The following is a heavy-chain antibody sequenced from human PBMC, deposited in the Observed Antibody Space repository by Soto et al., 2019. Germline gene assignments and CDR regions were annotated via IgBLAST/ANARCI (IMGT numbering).Heavy chain of an antibody. Sequence: QVQLVQSGAEVKKPGASVKVSCEAYGYTFRNYGITWVRQAPGQGLEWMGWVSAYNRNTNYAQKFQERVTMTTDTSTSTAYMELRSLRSGDTAIYCCARESEWESRPYWGQGTLVTVSS. CDR2: VSAYNRNT. CDR3: ARESEWESRPY. V-gene: IGHV1-18*01. CDR1: GYTFRNYG. J-gene: IGHJ4*02. D-gene: IGHD1-26*01.